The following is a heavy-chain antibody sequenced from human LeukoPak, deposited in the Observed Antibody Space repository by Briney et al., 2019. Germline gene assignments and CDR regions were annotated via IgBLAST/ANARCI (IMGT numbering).Heavy chain of an antibody. J-gene: IGHJ6*03. D-gene: IGHD3/OR15-3a*01. CDR3: ARHPFLDWVGYMDV. Sequence: PSETLSLTCTVSGGSISSHYWSWIRQPPGQGLESIGYIYTSGSTNHNPSLKSRVTISVDTSKNQFSLELSSVTAADTAVYYCARHPFLDWVGYMDVWGKGTTVTVSS. CDR2: IYTSGST. V-gene: IGHV4-4*09. CDR1: GGSISSHY.